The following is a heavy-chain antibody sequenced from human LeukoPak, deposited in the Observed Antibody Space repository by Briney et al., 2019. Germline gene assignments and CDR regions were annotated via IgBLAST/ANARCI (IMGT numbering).Heavy chain of an antibody. Sequence: GASVKVSCKASGHTFSDFYIHWVRQAPGQGLEYVGWITPKSGDTYSPQRFQGRVTMTRDASISTAYMELSSLRSDDTAVYFCARVRSAEERAWAYWGQGTLVTVSS. D-gene: IGHD1-1*01. J-gene: IGHJ4*02. V-gene: IGHV1-2*02. CDR3: ARVRSAEERAWAY. CDR1: GHTFSDFY. CDR2: ITPKSGDT.